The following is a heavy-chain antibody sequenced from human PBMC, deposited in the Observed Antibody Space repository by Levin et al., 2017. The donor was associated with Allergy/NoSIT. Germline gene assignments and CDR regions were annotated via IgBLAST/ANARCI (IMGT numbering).Heavy chain of an antibody. V-gene: IGHV3-23*01. Sequence: GGSLRLSCAASGFSFSSYSMHWVRQARGKGMEWVAIINSLGGTTYYADSVRGRFTISRDNSENTLFLQMNSLTDEDTAVYYCAKEYRDDNWYIDLWGRGTLVTVSS. J-gene: IGHJ2*01. CDR3: AKEYRDDNWYIDL. D-gene: IGHD5-24*01. CDR1: GFSFSSYS. CDR2: INSLGGTT.